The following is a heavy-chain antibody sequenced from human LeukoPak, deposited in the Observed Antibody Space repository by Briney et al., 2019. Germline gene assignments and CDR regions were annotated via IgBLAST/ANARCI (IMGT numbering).Heavy chain of an antibody. CDR3: AAGYCSGGSCYPYYYYGMDV. CDR1: GFTFTSSA. J-gene: IGHJ6*02. V-gene: IGHV1-58*01. CDR2: IVVGSGNT. D-gene: IGHD2-15*01. Sequence: SVKVSCRASGFTFTSSAVQWVRQARGQRLEWIGWIVVGSGNTNYAQKLQERVTITRDMSTSTAYMELSSLRSEDTAVYYCAAGYCSGGSCYPYYYYGMDVWGQGTTVTVSS.